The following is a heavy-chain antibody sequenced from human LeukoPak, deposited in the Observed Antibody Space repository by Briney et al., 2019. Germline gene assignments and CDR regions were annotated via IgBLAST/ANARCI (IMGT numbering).Heavy chain of an antibody. J-gene: IGHJ4*02. CDR1: GFTFSSYA. CDR3: ARDPNRNYFDY. D-gene: IGHD4/OR15-4a*01. Sequence: PGGSLRPSCAASGFTFSSYAMHWVRQAPGKGLEWVAVISYDGSNKYYADSVKGRFTISRDNSKNTLYLQMNSLRAEDTAVYYCARDPNRNYFDYWGQGTLVTVSS. CDR2: ISYDGSNK. V-gene: IGHV3-30*04.